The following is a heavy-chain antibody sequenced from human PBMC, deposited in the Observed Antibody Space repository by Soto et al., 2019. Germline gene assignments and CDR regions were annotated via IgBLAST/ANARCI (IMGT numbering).Heavy chain of an antibody. CDR3: ARQPPVDWSGGSCYYVLYYYYGMDV. Sequence: QVQLVQSGAEVKKPGASVKVSCKASGYTFTSYGISWVRQAPGQGLEWMGWISAYNGNTNYAQKLQGRVTMTTDTSTSTANMELRSLRSDDTAVYYCARQPPVDWSGGSCYYVLYYYYGMDVWGQGTTVTVSS. J-gene: IGHJ6*02. CDR2: ISAYNGNT. V-gene: IGHV1-18*01. D-gene: IGHD2-15*01. CDR1: GYTFTSYG.